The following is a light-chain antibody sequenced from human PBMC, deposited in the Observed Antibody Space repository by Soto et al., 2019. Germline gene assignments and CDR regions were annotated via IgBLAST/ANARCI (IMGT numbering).Light chain of an antibody. CDR1: QNVGRN. J-gene: IGKJ2*03. CDR2: GTS. CDR3: QQYNNWPPMSS. V-gene: IGKV3-15*01. Sequence: EIVMTQSPDTLSVSPGERATLSCRASQNVGRNVAWYQQRPGQAPRLLIHGTSTRAADIPARLSGSVSGTEFTLTIDSLQPEDVLIYYCQQYNNWPPMSSLGQGTKLEMK.